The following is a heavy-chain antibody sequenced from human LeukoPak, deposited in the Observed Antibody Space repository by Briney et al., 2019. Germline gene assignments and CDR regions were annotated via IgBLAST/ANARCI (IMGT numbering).Heavy chain of an antibody. V-gene: IGHV3-48*03. D-gene: IGHD5-24*01. Sequence: GGSLRLSCAASGFTFRSYEMNWVRQAPGKGLEWVSYISSSGSSIYYADSVKGRFTISRDNAKNSLHLQMNSLRVEDTALYYCARDGYNWADLWGQGTLVTVSS. CDR1: GFTFRSYE. CDR2: ISSSGSSI. CDR3: ARDGYNWADL. J-gene: IGHJ5*02.